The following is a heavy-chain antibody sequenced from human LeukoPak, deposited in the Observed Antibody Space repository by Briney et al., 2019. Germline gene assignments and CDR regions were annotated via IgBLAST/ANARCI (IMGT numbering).Heavy chain of an antibody. CDR3: ASMLYYDILTGYSGGMDV. CDR2: IYHSRHT. CDR1: AGSISSSSYY. D-gene: IGHD3-9*01. Sequence: PSETLSLTCTISAGSISSSSYYWGWVSRPPGECLEWVGSIYHSRHTYYNPPLKSRVTISVDTSNNQFSLKLSSVSAADTAVYYCASMLYYDILTGYSGGMDVWGQGTTVTVSS. V-gene: IGHV4-39*01. J-gene: IGHJ6*02.